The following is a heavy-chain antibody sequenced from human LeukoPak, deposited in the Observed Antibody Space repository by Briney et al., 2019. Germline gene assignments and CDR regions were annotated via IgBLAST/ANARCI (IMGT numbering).Heavy chain of an antibody. D-gene: IGHD3-10*01. CDR1: GYTFTSYY. J-gene: IGHJ5*02. Sequence: GASVKVSCKTSGYTFTSYYIHWVRQAPGQGLEWMGLIDPSGGSTSYAQNFQGRVTMTRDTSTSTVYLDLSSLRFDDTAVYYCARGHGSGSTNWFDPWGQGTLVTVSS. V-gene: IGHV1-46*01. CDR3: ARGHGSGSTNWFDP. CDR2: IDPSGGST.